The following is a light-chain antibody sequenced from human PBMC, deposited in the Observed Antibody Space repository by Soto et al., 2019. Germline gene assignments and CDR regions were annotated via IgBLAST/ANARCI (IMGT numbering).Light chain of an antibody. CDR3: QQYGSSPPLT. Sequence: EIVLTQSPGTLSLSPGERATLSCRASQSVSSSYLAWYQQKPGQAPRLLISGASRRATGIPDRFSGSGSGTDFTLTISRLEPEDFAVYYCQQYGSSPPLTFGGGTKVEIK. V-gene: IGKV3-20*01. J-gene: IGKJ4*01. CDR2: GAS. CDR1: QSVSSSY.